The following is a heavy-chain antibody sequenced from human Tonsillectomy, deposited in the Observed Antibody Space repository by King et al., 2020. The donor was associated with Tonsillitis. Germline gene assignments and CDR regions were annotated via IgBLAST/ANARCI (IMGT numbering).Heavy chain of an antibody. V-gene: IGHV4-39*01. Sequence: QLQESGPGLVKPSETLSLTCTVSGGSISSSSYYWDWIRQPPGKGLEWIGSIYYSGSTYYNPSLKSRVTISVDTAKNQFSLKLSSVSAADTAVYDCARRRGGGLAVSSDLEYWGQGTLVTVSS. D-gene: IGHD3-16*01. CDR2: IYYSGST. CDR3: ARRRGGGLAVSSDLEY. J-gene: IGHJ4*02. CDR1: GGSISSSSYY.